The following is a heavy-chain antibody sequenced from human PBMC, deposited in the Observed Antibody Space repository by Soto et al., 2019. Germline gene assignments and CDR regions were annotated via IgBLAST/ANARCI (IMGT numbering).Heavy chain of an antibody. V-gene: IGHV1-18*01. D-gene: IGHD6-19*01. CDR3: ARDRPLGEVAGTRGVFDY. CDR1: GYTFTSYG. CDR2: ISAYNGNT. Sequence: ASVKVSCKASGYTFTSYGISWVRQAPGQGLEWMGWISAYNGNTNYAQKLQGRVTMTTDTSTSTAYMELRSLRSDDTAVYYCARDRPLGEVAGTRGVFDYWGQGTLVTVSS. J-gene: IGHJ4*02.